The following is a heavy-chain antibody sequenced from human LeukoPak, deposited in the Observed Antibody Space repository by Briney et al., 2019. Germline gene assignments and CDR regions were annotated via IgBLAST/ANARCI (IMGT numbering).Heavy chain of an antibody. CDR1: GFVLSSYA. D-gene: IGHD4-17*01. Sequence: GGPLRLSCAASGFVLSSYAMSWVRQAPGKGLEWVSTLSDSGGKTYYADSVKGRFTISRDNSKNTLYLQMNSLRAEDTAVYYCAKVGLRLGGDYWGEGTLVTVSS. J-gene: IGHJ4*02. CDR3: AKVGLRLGGDY. CDR2: LSDSGGKT. V-gene: IGHV3-23*01.